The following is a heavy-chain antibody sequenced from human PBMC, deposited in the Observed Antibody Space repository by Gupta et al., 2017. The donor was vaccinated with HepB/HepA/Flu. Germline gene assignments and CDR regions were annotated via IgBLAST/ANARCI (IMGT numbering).Heavy chain of an antibody. CDR3: AKGGRDAYTNIFFDH. V-gene: IGHV3-23*01. CDR1: GYGFRPYA. CDR2: ISGSGGSI. Sequence: EVQLSQSGGGLVQPGGSLRISCVASGYGFRPYAMSWVRQAPGKGLKWVSTISGSGGSIYYADSVKGRFTISRDYSKNTVFLQMNSLRAEDTAVYYCAKGGRDAYTNIFFDHWGQGALVTVSS. D-gene: IGHD3-16*01. J-gene: IGHJ4*02.